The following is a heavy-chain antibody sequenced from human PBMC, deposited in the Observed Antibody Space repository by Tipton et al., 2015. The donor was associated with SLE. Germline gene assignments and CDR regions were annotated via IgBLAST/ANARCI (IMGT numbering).Heavy chain of an antibody. D-gene: IGHD2-2*01. CDR2: ISYDGSNA. J-gene: IGHJ4*02. CDR3: ARDLTLALPPYCYSTSCSYPAY. CDR1: GFTFSSYT. Sequence: QLVQSGGGVVQPGRSLRLSCAASGFTFSSYTMHWVRQAPGKGLEWLAVISYDGSNAFYADSVEGRFTISRDQSQNTLYLQMNSLRTEDTAVYYCARDLTLALPPYCYSTSCSYPAYWGQGTLVTVSS. V-gene: IGHV3-30*04.